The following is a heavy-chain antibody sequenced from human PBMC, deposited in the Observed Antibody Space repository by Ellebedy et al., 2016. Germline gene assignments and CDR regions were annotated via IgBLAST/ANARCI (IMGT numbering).Heavy chain of an antibody. V-gene: IGHV4-39*01. CDR1: GGSVRSSSYY. J-gene: IGHJ2*01. Sequence: SETLSLXXTASGGSVRSSSYYWDWIRQPPGKGLEWIGSMYYRGSTNYNPSLKSRVTISVDTSKNQFSLKLTSVTAADTAVYYCASRPNWYFDLWGRGTLVTVSS. CDR2: MYYRGST. CDR3: ASRPNWYFDL.